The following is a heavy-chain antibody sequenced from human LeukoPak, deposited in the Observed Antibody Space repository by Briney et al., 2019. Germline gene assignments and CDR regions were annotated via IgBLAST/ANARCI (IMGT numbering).Heavy chain of an antibody. Sequence: ASVKVSCKAPGYTFTSYGITWVRQAPGQGLEWMGWISAYNGNTNYAQKLQGRVTMTTGTSTSTAYMELRSLRSDDTAVYYCARGGGAAADYSYYYMDVWGKGTTVTVSS. CDR2: ISAYNGNT. J-gene: IGHJ6*03. V-gene: IGHV1-18*01. CDR3: ARGGGAAADYSYYYMDV. D-gene: IGHD6-13*01. CDR1: GYTFTSYG.